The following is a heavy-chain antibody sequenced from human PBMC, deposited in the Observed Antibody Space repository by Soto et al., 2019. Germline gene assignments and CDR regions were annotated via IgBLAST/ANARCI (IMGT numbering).Heavy chain of an antibody. J-gene: IGHJ3*02. V-gene: IGHV3-11*01. Sequence: VGSLRLSCAASGFTFSDYYMSWIRQAPGKGLEWVSYISSSGSTIYYADSVKGRFTISRDNAKNSLYLQMNSLRAEDTAVYYCAREGIVATLFPSTTGGTDAFDIWGQGTMVTVSS. CDR1: GFTFSDYY. CDR3: AREGIVATLFPSTTGGTDAFDI. CDR2: ISSSGSTI. D-gene: IGHD5-12*01.